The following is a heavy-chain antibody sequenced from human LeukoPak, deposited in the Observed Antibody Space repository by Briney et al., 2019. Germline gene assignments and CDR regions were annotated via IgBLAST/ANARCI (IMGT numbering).Heavy chain of an antibody. D-gene: IGHD6-13*01. CDR1: GFSFDDYA. CDR3: AREPEPGIAAAGNDAFDI. J-gene: IGHJ3*02. CDR2: ISWDGGST. V-gene: IGHV3-43D*03. Sequence: GGSLRLSCAASGFSFDDYAMHWVRQAPGKGLQWVSLISWDGGSTYYADSVKGRFTISRDNAKNSLYLQMNSLRAEDTAVYYCAREPEPGIAAAGNDAFDIWGQGTMVTVSS.